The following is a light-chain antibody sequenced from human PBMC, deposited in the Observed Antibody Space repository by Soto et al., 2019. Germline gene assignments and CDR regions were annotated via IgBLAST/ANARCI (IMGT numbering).Light chain of an antibody. CDR1: SSDVGAYDY. Sequence: QSALTQPPSASGSPGQSVTISCTGTSSDVGAYDYVSWYQQHPGKAPKLMIYEINKRPSGVPDRFSGSKSGNTASLTVSGLQAEDEADYYCSSFAGSNNFPYVFVTGYKVTVL. V-gene: IGLV2-8*01. CDR2: EIN. J-gene: IGLJ1*01. CDR3: SSFAGSNNFPYV.